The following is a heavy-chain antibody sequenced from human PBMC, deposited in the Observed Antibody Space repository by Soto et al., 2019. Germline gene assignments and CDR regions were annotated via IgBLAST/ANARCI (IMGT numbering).Heavy chain of an antibody. V-gene: IGHV3-53*01. J-gene: IGHJ4*02. Sequence: PGGSLRLSCAASGLTVSSNYMSWVRQAPGKGLEWVSVIYSGGSTYYADSVKGRFTISRDNSKNTLYLQMNSLRAEDTAVYYCARMYYDILTGYFHFDYWGQGTLVTVSS. CDR3: ARMYYDILTGYFHFDY. CDR2: IYSGGST. D-gene: IGHD3-9*01. CDR1: GLTVSSNY.